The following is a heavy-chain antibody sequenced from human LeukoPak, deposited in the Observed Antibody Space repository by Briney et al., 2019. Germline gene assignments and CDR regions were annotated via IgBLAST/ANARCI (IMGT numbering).Heavy chain of an antibody. Sequence: SETVSLTCTLSGGSISSYYWSWIWQPPGKGLAWIGYIYYSGSTNYNPSLKSRVTISVDTSKNQFSLKLSSVTAADTAVYYCARDGDGSGWSDYWGQGTLVTVSS. D-gene: IGHD6-19*01. CDR3: ARDGDGSGWSDY. CDR2: IYYSGST. CDR1: GGSISSYY. J-gene: IGHJ4*02. V-gene: IGHV4-59*01.